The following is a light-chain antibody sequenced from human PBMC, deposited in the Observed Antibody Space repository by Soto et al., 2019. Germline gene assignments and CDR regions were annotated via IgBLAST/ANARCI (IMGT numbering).Light chain of an antibody. CDR3: QQYGSSGT. V-gene: IGKV3-20*01. CDR1: RSVSSY. Sequence: VMTQSPATLSVSPGERATLSCRASRSVSSYLAWYQQKPGQAPRLLIYGASSRATGIPDRFSGSGSGTDFTLTISRLEPEDFAVYYCQQYGSSGTFGQGTKVDI. J-gene: IGKJ1*01. CDR2: GAS.